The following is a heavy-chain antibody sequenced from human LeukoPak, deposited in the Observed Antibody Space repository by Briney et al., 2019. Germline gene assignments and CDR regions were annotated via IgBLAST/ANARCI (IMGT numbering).Heavy chain of an antibody. CDR2: INHSGST. J-gene: IGHJ5*02. V-gene: IGHV4-34*01. CDR3: VTEPGYCSGGRCYGGWFDP. Sequence: SETLSLTCAVYGGSFSGYYWSWIRQAPGKGLEWIGEINHSGSTNYNPSLKSRVTISVDTYKNQFSLKLNSVTAADTAVYYCVTEPGYCSGGRCYGGWFDPWGQGTLVTVSS. CDR1: GGSFSGYY. D-gene: IGHD2-15*01.